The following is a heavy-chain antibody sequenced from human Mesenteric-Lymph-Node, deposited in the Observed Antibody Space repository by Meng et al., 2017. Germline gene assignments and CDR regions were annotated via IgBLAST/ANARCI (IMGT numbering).Heavy chain of an antibody. Sequence: ETLSLTCAASGFTFSSYWMSWVRQAPGKGLEWVANIKQDGSEKYYVDSVKGRFTISRDNAKNTLYLQMNSLRAEDTAVYYCARGSLGYCSSTSCYFDWYFDVWGRGTLVTVSS. D-gene: IGHD2-2*01. CDR3: ARGSLGYCSSTSCYFDWYFDV. CDR2: IKQDGSEK. V-gene: IGHV3-7*01. J-gene: IGHJ2*01. CDR1: GFTFSSYW.